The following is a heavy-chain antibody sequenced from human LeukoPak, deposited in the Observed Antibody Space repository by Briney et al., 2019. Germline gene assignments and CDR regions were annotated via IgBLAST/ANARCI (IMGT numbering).Heavy chain of an antibody. J-gene: IGHJ6*03. CDR2: ISSSCSTI. Sequence: GGSLRLSCAASGFTFSNYEMNWVRQAPGKGLEWVSYISSSCSTIYYADSVKGRFTVSRDNSKNTLYLQMNSLRAEDTAVYYCAKDITGSYYYYMDVWGKGTTVTISS. V-gene: IGHV3-48*03. D-gene: IGHD1-20*01. CDR1: GFTFSNYE. CDR3: AKDITGSYYYYMDV.